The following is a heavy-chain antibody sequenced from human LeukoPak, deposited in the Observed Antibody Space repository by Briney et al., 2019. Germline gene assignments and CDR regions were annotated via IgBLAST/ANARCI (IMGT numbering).Heavy chain of an antibody. J-gene: IGHJ4*02. D-gene: IGHD7-27*01. Sequence: SQTLSLTCAISGDSVSTNSAAWNWIRQSPSRGLEWLGRTYYRSKWYNEYAVSVRGRITIDADTSKNQFSVHLNSVTPEDTAVYYCARELWGFDYWGQGTLVTVSS. CDR3: ARELWGFDY. V-gene: IGHV6-1*01. CDR1: GDSVSTNSAA. CDR2: TYYRSKWYN.